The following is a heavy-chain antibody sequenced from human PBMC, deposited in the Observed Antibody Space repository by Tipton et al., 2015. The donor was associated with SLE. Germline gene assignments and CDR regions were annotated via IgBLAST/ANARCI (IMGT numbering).Heavy chain of an antibody. Sequence: SLRLSCAASGFTFSSYSMNWVRQAPGKGLEWVSYISSSSSTIYYADSVKGRFTISRDNAKNSLYLQMNSLRAEDTAVYYCASGEECYDSSGYFVWTSYYYGMDVWGQGTTVTVSS. CDR2: ISSSSSTI. CDR1: GFTFSSYS. D-gene: IGHD3-22*01. J-gene: IGHJ6*02. CDR3: ASGEECYDSSGYFVWTSYYYGMDV. V-gene: IGHV3-48*01.